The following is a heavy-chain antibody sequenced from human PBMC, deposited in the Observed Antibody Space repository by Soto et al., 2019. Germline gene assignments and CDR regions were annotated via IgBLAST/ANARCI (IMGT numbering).Heavy chain of an antibody. CDR3: ARADYGDYAGAFGV. CDR2: ISSSATTI. Sequence: GGSLRLSCAASGFSFSGYEMNWVRQAPGKGLEWVSYISSSATTIYYADSVKGRFTISRHNAEKSLYLQMNSLRAEDTAVYYCARADYGDYAGAFGVWGQGTMVTVSS. D-gene: IGHD4-17*01. V-gene: IGHV3-48*03. CDR1: GFSFSGYE. J-gene: IGHJ3*01.